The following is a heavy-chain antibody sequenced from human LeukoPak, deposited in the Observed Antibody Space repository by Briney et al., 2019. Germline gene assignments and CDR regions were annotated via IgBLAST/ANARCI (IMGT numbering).Heavy chain of an antibody. V-gene: IGHV3-23*01. D-gene: IGHD1-26*01. CDR1: GFPLSTNA. CDR3: AKDVGKWESLHFFDY. J-gene: IGHJ4*02. CDR2: ISGSGAST. Sequence: PGGSLRLSCLTSGFPLSTNAMSWVRQAPGEGLEWISGISGSGASTYYADSVKGRFTISRDDSRNTLYLQMNSLRGDDTAVYYCAKDVGKWESLHFFDYWGQGTLVTVSS.